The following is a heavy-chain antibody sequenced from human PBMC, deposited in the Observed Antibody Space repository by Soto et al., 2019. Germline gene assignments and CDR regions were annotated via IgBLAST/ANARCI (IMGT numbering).Heavy chain of an antibody. D-gene: IGHD6-19*01. J-gene: IGHJ6*02. CDR1: GGCISSYY. CDR2: IYYSGST. V-gene: IGHV4-59*01. CDR3: AREGSGWYERHYGMDV. Sequence: SDTLSLTCTVYGGCISSYYWSWIRQLPGKGLEWIGYIYYSGSTNYNPSLKSRVTISVDTPKNPFSLKLSSVTAADTAVYYCAREGSGWYERHYGMDVWGQGTTVTVSS.